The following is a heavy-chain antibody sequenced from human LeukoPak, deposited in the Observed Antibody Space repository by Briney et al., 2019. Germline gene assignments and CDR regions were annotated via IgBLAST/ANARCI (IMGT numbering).Heavy chain of an antibody. CDR2: IYTSGST. Sequence: SETLSLTCTVSGGSISSGSYYWSWIRQPAGKGLEWIGRIYTSGSTNYNPSLKSRVTISVDTSKNQFSLKLSSVTAADTAVYYCARGGYDFWSGYSNWFDPWGQETLVTVSS. V-gene: IGHV4-61*02. CDR1: GGSISSGSYY. D-gene: IGHD3-3*01. J-gene: IGHJ5*02. CDR3: ARGGYDFWSGYSNWFDP.